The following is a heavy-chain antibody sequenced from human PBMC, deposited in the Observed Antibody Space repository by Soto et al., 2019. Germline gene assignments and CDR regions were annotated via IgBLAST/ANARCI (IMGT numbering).Heavy chain of an antibody. Sequence: EVQLVESGGGLVQPGGSLRLSCAASGFIFSTYSMNWVRQAPGKGLEWVSYISSSSSTIYYADSVKGRFTISRDNAKNSLYLQMNSLRPDDTAVYYCARDQVRGYGDYVDAFDIWGQGTMVTVSS. V-gene: IGHV3-48*01. CDR2: ISSSSSTI. J-gene: IGHJ3*02. CDR3: ARDQVRGYGDYVDAFDI. D-gene: IGHD4-17*01. CDR1: GFIFSTYS.